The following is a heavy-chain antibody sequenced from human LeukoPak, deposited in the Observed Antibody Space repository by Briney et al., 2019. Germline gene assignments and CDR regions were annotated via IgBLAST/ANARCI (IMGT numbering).Heavy chain of an antibody. V-gene: IGHV1-24*01. CDR2: YDPEEGVM. CDR3: AGDRGITVTKDFDY. CDR1: GSTLAVSY. D-gene: IGHD4-11*01. J-gene: IGHJ4*02. Sequence: GASVKLSCKVSGSTLAVSYINWLREAPGKGLGWMGGYDPEEGVMIYAQKFLDRVTMTEDTSTTTAYMEVSSLRPEDTAVYFCAGDRGITVTKDFDYWGQGTLVTVSS.